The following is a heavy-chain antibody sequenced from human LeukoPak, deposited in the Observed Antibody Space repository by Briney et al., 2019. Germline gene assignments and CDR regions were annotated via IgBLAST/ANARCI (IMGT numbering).Heavy chain of an antibody. CDR3: AKDLSDFWSGYPWFDP. CDR2: ISGSGGST. Sequence: PGGSLKLSCAASGFTFSSYAMSWVRQAPGKGLEWVSAISGSGGSTYYADSVKGRFTISRDNSKNTLYLQMNSLRAEDTAVYYCAKDLSDFWSGYPWFDPWGQGTLVTVSS. J-gene: IGHJ5*02. V-gene: IGHV3-23*01. CDR1: GFTFSSYA. D-gene: IGHD3-3*01.